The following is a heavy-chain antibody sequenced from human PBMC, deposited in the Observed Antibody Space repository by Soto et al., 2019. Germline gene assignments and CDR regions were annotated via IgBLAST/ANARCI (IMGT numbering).Heavy chain of an antibody. CDR1: GYTFTSYG. CDR2: ISAYNGNT. V-gene: IGHV1-18*01. D-gene: IGHD3-9*01. CDR3: AREMYYDILTGYYLAY. Sequence: QVQLVQSGAEVKKPGASVKVSCKASGYTFTSYGISWVRQAPGQGLEWMGWISAYNGNTNYAQKLQGRVTMTTDTSTSTAYMELRSVRSDDTAVSYCAREMYYDILTGYYLAYWGQGTLVTVSS. J-gene: IGHJ4*02.